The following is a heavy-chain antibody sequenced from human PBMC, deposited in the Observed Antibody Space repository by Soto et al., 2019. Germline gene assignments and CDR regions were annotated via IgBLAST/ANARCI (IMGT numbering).Heavy chain of an antibody. CDR3: ARDLSLPGEFFYDAVDV. J-gene: IGHJ3*01. CDR2: IKRDGTVT. CDR1: GVTFSAFC. D-gene: IGHD3-16*02. V-gene: IGHV3-7*04. Sequence: EVQLVESGGGLVQPGESLRLPCAASGVTFSAFCMTWLRQAPGKGLEWVANIKRDGTVTHYGDSVEGRCTLSSYDAQNSLFLPLNSLRPEYTAMYYCARDLSLPGEFFYDAVDVWGQGTCVTVSS.